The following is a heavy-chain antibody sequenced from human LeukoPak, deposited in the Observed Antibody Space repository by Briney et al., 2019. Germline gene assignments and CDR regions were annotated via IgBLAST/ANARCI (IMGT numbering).Heavy chain of an antibody. Sequence: GASVKVSCKASGGTLSSYGISWVRQAPGQGLEWMGRIIPILGIANYAQKFQGRVTITADKSTSTAYMELSSLRSEDTAVYYCARTIIAARYYYYYGMDVWGQGTTVTVSS. D-gene: IGHD6-6*01. J-gene: IGHJ6*02. V-gene: IGHV1-69*04. CDR1: GGTLSSYG. CDR3: ARTIIAARYYYYYGMDV. CDR2: IIPILGIA.